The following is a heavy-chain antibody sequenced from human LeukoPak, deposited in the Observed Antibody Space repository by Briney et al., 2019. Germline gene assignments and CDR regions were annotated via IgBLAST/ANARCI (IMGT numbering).Heavy chain of an antibody. V-gene: IGHV4-31*03. D-gene: IGHD2-21*02. CDR2: IYYSGST. CDR1: GGSISSGGYY. J-gene: IGHJ4*02. CDR3: ARDQAYCGGDCANN. Sequence: SETLSLTCTVSGGSISSGGYYWSWIRQHPGKGLEWIGYIYYSGSTYYNPSLKSRVTTSVDTSKNQFSLKLSSVTAADTAVYYCARDQAYCGGDCANNWGQGTLVTVSS.